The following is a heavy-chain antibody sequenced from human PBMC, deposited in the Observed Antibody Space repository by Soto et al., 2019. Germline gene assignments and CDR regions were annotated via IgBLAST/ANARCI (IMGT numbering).Heavy chain of an antibody. CDR1: GYTFTSYG. CDR2: ISAYNGNT. Sequence: ASVKVSCKASGYTFTSYGISWVRQAPGQGLEWMGWISAYNGNTNYAQKLQGRVTMTTDTSTSTAYMELRSLRSDDTAVYYCARVKSDILTGYYRVFDYWGQGTLVTVSS. J-gene: IGHJ4*02. CDR3: ARVKSDILTGYYRVFDY. V-gene: IGHV1-18*01. D-gene: IGHD3-9*01.